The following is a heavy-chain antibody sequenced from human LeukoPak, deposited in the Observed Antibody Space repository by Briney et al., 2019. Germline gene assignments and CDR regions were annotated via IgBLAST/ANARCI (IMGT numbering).Heavy chain of an antibody. D-gene: IGHD6-13*01. J-gene: IGHJ4*02. CDR2: IYYRGST. V-gene: IGHV4-59*01. Sequence: SETPSLTCTVSGGSISTTYFSWIRQPPGKGLEWIGYIYYRGSTDYNPSLKSRVSMSFDTSKRQFYLNISSVTAADTAVYYCAKGSSIEAGSWPDWGQGTLVTVSS. CDR3: AKGSSIEAGSWPD. CDR1: GGSISTTY.